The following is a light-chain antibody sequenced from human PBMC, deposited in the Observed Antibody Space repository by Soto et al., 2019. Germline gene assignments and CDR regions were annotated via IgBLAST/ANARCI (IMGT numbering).Light chain of an antibody. V-gene: IGKV3-20*01. CDR3: QQYGSSPLT. CDR1: QRVSSSY. Sequence: EIVLTQSPGTLSLSPGERATLSCRASQRVSSSYLAWYHQKPGQAPRLLIYGASSRATGIPARFSCSGSGTDFTLTNNRLEPEDFAGYYCQQYGSSPLTFGGGTKVELK. CDR2: GAS. J-gene: IGKJ4*01.